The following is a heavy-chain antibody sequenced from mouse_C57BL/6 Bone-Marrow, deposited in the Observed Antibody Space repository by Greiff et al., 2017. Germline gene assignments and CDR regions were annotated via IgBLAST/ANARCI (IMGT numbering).Heavy chain of an antibody. Sequence: EVQLVESGGDLVKPGASLKLSCAASGFTFSSYGMSWVRQTPDKSLEWVANISSGGSYTYYPDSVKGRFTISIDNANNTPYLQLSSLTSEDTAVYYCARRRLGPSYFAYWGQGTTLTVSS. D-gene: IGHD2-13*01. J-gene: IGHJ2*01. CDR1: GFTFSSYG. CDR3: ARRRLGPSYFAY. V-gene: IGHV5-6*01. CDR2: ISSGGSYT.